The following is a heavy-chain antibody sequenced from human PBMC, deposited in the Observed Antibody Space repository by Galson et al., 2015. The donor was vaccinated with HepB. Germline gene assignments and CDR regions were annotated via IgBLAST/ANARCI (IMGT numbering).Heavy chain of an antibody. D-gene: IGHD5-18*01. CDR3: AKFIRGGVRRGYSYGSGGSY. CDR2: ISGSGGST. J-gene: IGHJ4*02. V-gene: IGHV3-23*01. CDR1: GFTFSSYA. Sequence: SLRLSCAASGFTFSSYAMSWVRQAPGKGLEWVSAISGSGGSTYYADSVKGRFTISRDNSKNTLYLQMNSLRAEDTAVYYCAKFIRGGVRRGYSYGSGGSYWGQGTLVTVSS.